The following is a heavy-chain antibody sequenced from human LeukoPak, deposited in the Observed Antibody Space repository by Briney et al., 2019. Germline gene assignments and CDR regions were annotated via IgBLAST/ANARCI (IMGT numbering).Heavy chain of an antibody. CDR2: ITSDGGNT. CDR1: GFTFGSHW. V-gene: IGHV3-74*01. CDR3: TRSQSGGFDS. J-gene: IGHJ4*02. Sequence: GGSLRLSCAASGFTFGSHWMHWVRQAPGKGLVWVSRITSDGGNTVYADSVKGRFTISRDNAKNTLYLQKNSLRAEDTAVYYCTRSQSGGFDSWGQGTLVTVS.